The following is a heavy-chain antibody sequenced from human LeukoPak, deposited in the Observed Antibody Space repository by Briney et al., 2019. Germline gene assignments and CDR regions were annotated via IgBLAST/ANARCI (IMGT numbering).Heavy chain of an antibody. Sequence: PSETLSLTCTVSGDSISSGSTSTYYWGWIRQPPGKGLEWIGIIYHSGRTYYNPSLKSRVTISVDTSKNQFSLRLNSVTAADTAVYYCARFDDNGDYFDYWGQGTLVTVSS. D-gene: IGHD4-17*01. CDR3: ARFDDNGDYFDY. J-gene: IGHJ4*02. CDR1: GDSISSGSTSTYY. V-gene: IGHV4-39*01. CDR2: IYHSGRT.